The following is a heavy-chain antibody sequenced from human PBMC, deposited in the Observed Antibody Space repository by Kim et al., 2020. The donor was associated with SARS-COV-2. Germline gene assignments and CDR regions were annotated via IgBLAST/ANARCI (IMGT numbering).Heavy chain of an antibody. D-gene: IGHD3-10*01. CDR3: AKSRAGGYYGSGTYGVRDF. Sequence: GGSLRLSRAASGFTFSNYAMNWVRQAPGKGLEWVSSISGNSGSTYYADSVKGRFTISRDNPKNTLYLQMNSLRAEDTAVYYCAKSRAGGYYGSGTYGVRDFWGQGTLVTVSS. V-gene: IGHV3-23*01. CDR1: GFTFSNYA. J-gene: IGHJ4*02. CDR2: ISGNSGST.